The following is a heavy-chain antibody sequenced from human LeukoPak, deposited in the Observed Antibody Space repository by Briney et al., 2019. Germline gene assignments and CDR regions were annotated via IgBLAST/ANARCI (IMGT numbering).Heavy chain of an antibody. D-gene: IGHD3-10*01. CDR1: GYSFTRYG. Sequence: GASVKVSCKDSGYSFTRYGFYWVRQAPGQGLGRRGWINAYSGNTKYAQKVQARVTMTTDTYTSTAYMELGSLRSDDTAVYYCTREGANYGVTGDVWGQGTTVIVSS. V-gene: IGHV1-18*04. CDR2: INAYSGNT. J-gene: IGHJ6*02. CDR3: TREGANYGVTGDV.